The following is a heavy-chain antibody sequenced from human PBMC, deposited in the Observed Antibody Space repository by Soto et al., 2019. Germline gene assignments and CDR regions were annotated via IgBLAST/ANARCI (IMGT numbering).Heavy chain of an antibody. Sequence: SVKVSCKASGGTFSSYAISWVRQAPGQGLEWMGGIIPIFGTANYAQKFQGRVTITADESTSTAYMELSSLRSEDTAVYYCATRDSRAEYFQHWGQGTLVTVSS. V-gene: IGHV1-69*13. J-gene: IGHJ1*01. CDR2: IIPIFGTA. CDR1: GGTFSSYA. D-gene: IGHD2-21*02. CDR3: ATRDSRAEYFQH.